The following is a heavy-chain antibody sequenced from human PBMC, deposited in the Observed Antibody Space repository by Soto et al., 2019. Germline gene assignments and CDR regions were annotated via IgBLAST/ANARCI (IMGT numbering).Heavy chain of an antibody. CDR1: GGSISSSNW. CDR2: IYHSGST. J-gene: IGHJ1*01. CDR3: ARAPYDTGGRIFQQ. D-gene: IGHD3-22*01. V-gene: IGHV4-4*02. Sequence: SETLSLTCAVSGGSISSSNWWSWVRQPPGKGLEWIGEIYHSGSTNYNPSLKSRVTISVDTSKNQFSLKVNSVTAADTAVYYCARAPYDTGGRIFQQWGQGTLVTVSS.